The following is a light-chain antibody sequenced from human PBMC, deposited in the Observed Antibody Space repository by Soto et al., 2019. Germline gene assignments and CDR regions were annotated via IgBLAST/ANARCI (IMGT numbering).Light chain of an antibody. CDR1: QGISN. CDR2: KAS. CDR3: QQYNRYSAYT. J-gene: IGKJ2*01. V-gene: IGKV1-5*03. Sequence: DIQMTQSPSTLSASVGDRVTISCRASQGISNLAWYQQKPGKAPKLLIYKASTLESGVPSRFSGSRSGTEFTLTISRLQPDDFATYYCQQYNRYSAYTFGQGTKLEIK.